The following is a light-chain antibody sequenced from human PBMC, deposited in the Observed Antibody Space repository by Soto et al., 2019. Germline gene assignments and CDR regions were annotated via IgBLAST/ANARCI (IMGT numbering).Light chain of an antibody. Sequence: EIVMTQSPATLSVSPGGETTLSCRASQSVSRNLAWYQQKPGQAPSLLIFDASTRATGVPARFSGSGSGTEFTLTISSLQSEDFAVYCCQHYYNWPPGGTFGQGTKVEI. CDR1: QSVSRN. CDR2: DAS. V-gene: IGKV3-15*01. CDR3: QHYYNWPPGGT. J-gene: IGKJ1*01.